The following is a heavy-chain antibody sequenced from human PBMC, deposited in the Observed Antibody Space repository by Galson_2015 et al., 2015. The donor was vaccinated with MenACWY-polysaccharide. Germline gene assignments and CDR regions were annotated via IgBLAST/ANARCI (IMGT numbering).Heavy chain of an antibody. J-gene: IGHJ4*02. CDR2: MSYDGSKK. Sequence: SLRLSCAASGFSFRSYGMHWVRQAPGKGLEWVAVMSYDGSKKYYIDSVKGRFTISKDNSKNKLYLQMDSLRIEDTAVYYCAKGAADSDYWGQGTQVTVSS. D-gene: IGHD2-15*01. CDR1: GFSFRSYG. CDR3: AKGAADSDY. V-gene: IGHV3-30*18.